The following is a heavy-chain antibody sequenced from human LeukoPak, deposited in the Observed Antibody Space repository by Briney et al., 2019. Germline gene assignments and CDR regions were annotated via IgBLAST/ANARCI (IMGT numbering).Heavy chain of an antibody. Sequence: GGSLRLSCAASGFTFSSYAMHWVRQAPGKGLEWVAVISFDGSNKYYADSVKGRFTISRDNSKNTLYLQINSLRAEDTAVYYCAKDHLPGIVVADRDYWGQGTLVTVS. CDR1: GFTFSSYA. J-gene: IGHJ4*02. CDR2: ISFDGSNK. CDR3: AKDHLPGIVVADRDY. V-gene: IGHV3-30*04. D-gene: IGHD6-19*01.